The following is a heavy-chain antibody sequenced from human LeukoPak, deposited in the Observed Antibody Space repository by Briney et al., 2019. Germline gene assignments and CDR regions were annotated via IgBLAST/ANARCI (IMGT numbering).Heavy chain of an antibody. CDR1: GFTLSSYA. Sequence: GSLRLSCAASGFTLSSYAMSWVRQGPGKGLEWVSAISVSGNTYHADSVKGRFTISRDSSKNTLYLQMNSLRPEDTAVYYCAKEYCSGGSCYSKYWGQGTLVTVST. J-gene: IGHJ4*02. CDR3: AKEYCSGGSCYSKY. V-gene: IGHV3-23*01. D-gene: IGHD2-15*01. CDR2: ISVSGNT.